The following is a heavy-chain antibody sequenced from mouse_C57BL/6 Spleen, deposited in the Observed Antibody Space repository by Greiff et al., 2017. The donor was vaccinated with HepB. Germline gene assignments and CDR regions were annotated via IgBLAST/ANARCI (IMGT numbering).Heavy chain of an antibody. Sequence: DVKLVESGGGLVKPGGSLKLSCAASGFTFSDYGMHWVRQAPEKGLEWVAYISSGSSTIYYADTVKGRFTISRDNAKNTLFLQMTSLRSEDTAMYYCARYATDYAMDYWGQGTSVTVSS. V-gene: IGHV5-17*01. CDR1: GFTFSDYG. D-gene: IGHD1-1*01. CDR2: ISSGSSTI. CDR3: ARYATDYAMDY. J-gene: IGHJ4*01.